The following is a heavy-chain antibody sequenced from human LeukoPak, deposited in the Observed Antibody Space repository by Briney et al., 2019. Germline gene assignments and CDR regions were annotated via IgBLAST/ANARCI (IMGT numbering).Heavy chain of an antibody. V-gene: IGHV1-69*05. Sequence: ASVEVSCKASGGTFSSYAISWVRQAPGQGLEWMGGIIPIFGTANYAQKFQGRVTITTDESTSTAYMELSSLRSEDTAVYYCAGTVSGPLYYFDYWGQGTLVTVSS. CDR1: GGTFSSYA. D-gene: IGHD3-10*01. CDR2: IIPIFGTA. J-gene: IGHJ4*02. CDR3: AGTVSGPLYYFDY.